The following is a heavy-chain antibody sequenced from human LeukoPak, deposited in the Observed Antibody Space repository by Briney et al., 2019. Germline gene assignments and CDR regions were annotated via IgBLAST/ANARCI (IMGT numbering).Heavy chain of an antibody. J-gene: IGHJ6*03. CDR3: ATCLYSSSWYCYYYYVDV. CDR2: INPNSGGT. V-gene: IGHV1-2*06. Sequence: ASVKVSCKASGYTFTGYYMHWVRQAPGQGLEWMGRINPNSGGTNYAQKFQGRVTMTRDTSISTAYMELSRLSSDDTAVYYCATCLYSSSWYCYYYYVDVWGKGTTVTVSS. D-gene: IGHD6-13*01. CDR1: GYTFTGYY.